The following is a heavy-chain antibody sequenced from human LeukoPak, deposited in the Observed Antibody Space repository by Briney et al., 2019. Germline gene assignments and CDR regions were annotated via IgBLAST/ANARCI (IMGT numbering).Heavy chain of an antibody. CDR1: GFTFSSYI. CDR3: ARDLSSSWYPGWFDP. D-gene: IGHD6-13*01. V-gene: IGHV3-21*01. J-gene: IGHJ5*02. CDR2: ISSSSSYI. Sequence: PGGSLRLSCAASGFTFSSYIMNWVRQAPGKGLEWVSSISSSSSYIYYADSVKGRFTISRDNAKNSLYLQMNSLRAEDTAVYYCARDLSSSWYPGWFDPWGQGTLVTVSS.